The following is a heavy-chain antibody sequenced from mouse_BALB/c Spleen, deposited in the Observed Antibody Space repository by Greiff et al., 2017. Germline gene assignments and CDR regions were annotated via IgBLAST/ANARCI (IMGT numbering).Heavy chain of an antibody. Sequence: LQQPGSELVRPGASVKLSCKASGYTFTSYWMHWVKQRPGQGLEWIGNIYPGSGSTNYDEKFKSKATLTVDTSSSTAYMQLSSLTSEDSAVYYCTRSVATNWGQGTTLTVSS. D-gene: IGHD1-1*01. J-gene: IGHJ2*01. CDR2: IYPGSGST. V-gene: IGHV1S22*01. CDR1: GYTFTSYW. CDR3: TRSVATN.